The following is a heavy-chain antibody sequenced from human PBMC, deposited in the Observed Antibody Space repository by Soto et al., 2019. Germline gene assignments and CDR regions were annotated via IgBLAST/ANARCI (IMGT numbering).Heavy chain of an antibody. CDR3: ARRPGSSGSYYYYGMDV. D-gene: IGHD6-19*01. CDR1: GYSFTSYW. CDR2: IDPSDSYT. Sequence: GESLKISCKGSGYSFTSYWISWVRQMPGKGLEWMGRIDPSDSYTNYSPSFQGHVTISADKSISTAYLQWSSLKASDTAMYYCARRPGSSGSYYYYGMDVWGQGTTVTVSS. J-gene: IGHJ6*02. V-gene: IGHV5-10-1*01.